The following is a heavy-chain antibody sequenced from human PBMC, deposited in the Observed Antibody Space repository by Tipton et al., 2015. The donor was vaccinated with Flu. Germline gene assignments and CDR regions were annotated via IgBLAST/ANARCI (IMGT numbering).Heavy chain of an antibody. Sequence: QLVQSEAEVKKPGSSVKVSCKASGGTFSSYAISWVRQAPGQGLEWMGGIIPIFGTANYAQKFQGRVTITADESTSTAYMELSSLRSEDTAVYYCARERAQQLVLDDAFDIWGQGTMVTVSS. V-gene: IGHV1-69*01. J-gene: IGHJ3*02. D-gene: IGHD6-13*01. CDR3: ARERAQQLVLDDAFDI. CDR2: IIPIFGTA. CDR1: GGTFSSYA.